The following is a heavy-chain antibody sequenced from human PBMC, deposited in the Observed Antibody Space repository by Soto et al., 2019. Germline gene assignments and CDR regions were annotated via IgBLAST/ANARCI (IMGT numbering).Heavy chain of an antibody. V-gene: IGHV1-3*01. CDR1: GYTFTSYA. D-gene: IGHD2-2*01. CDR3: ASSKGCSSTSCYASYYYYYGMDV. Sequence: ASVKVSCKASGYTFTSYAMHWVRQAPGQRLEWMGWINAGNGNTKYSQKFQGRVTITRDTSASTAYMELSSLRSEDTAVYYCASSKGCSSTSCYASYYYYYGMDVWGQGTTVTVS. CDR2: INAGNGNT. J-gene: IGHJ6*02.